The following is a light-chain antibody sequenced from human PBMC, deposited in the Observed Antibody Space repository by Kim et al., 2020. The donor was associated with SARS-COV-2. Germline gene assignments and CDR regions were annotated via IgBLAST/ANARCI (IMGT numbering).Light chain of an antibody. CDR2: EVI. V-gene: IGLV2-18*02. CDR3: SSYTTSSTYV. Sequence: QSALTQPPSVSGSPGRSVAISCTGTSSDVGSYNRVSWYQQPPGTAPKLMIYEVINRPSGVPDRFSGSKSGNTASLTISGLQAEDEADYYCSSYTTSSTYVFGTGTKVTVL. CDR1: SSDVGSYNR. J-gene: IGLJ1*01.